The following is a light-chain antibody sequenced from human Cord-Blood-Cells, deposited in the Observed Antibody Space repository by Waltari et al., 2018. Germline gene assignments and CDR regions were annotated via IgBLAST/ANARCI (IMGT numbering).Light chain of an antibody. CDR3: QQYNNWPQLT. J-gene: IGKJ4*01. Sequence: EIVLTQSPATLSVSPGESATPSCRASQSVSSTLAWYQQKPGQAPRLLIYGASTRATGIPARFSGSGSGTEFTLTISSLQSEDFAVYYCQQYNNWPQLTFGGGTKVEIK. CDR2: GAS. V-gene: IGKV3-15*01. CDR1: QSVSST.